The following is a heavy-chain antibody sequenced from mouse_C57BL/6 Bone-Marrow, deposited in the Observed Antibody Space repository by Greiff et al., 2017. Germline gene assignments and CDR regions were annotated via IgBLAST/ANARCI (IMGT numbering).Heavy chain of an antibody. CDR1: GYTFTSYW. Sequence: QVQLQQPGAELVKPGASVKLSCKASGYTFTSYWMHWVKQRPGQGLEWIGMIHPNSGSTNYNEKFKSKATLTVDKSSSTAYMQLSSLTSEDSAVYYCARRAPLYGSVFDYWGQGTTLTVSS. J-gene: IGHJ2*01. D-gene: IGHD1-1*01. V-gene: IGHV1-64*01. CDR3: ARRAPLYGSVFDY. CDR2: IHPNSGST.